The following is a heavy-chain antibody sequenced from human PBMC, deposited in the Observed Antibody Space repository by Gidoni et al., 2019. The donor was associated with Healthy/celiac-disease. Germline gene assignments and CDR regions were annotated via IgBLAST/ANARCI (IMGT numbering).Heavy chain of an antibody. J-gene: IGHJ4*02. Sequence: EVQLLESGGGLVKPGGCLTLSCAASGLAFSSYAMSCVRQAPGKGLEWVSAISGSGGSTYYEDSVKGRFTIYRDNSKNTLYLQMNSLRAEDTAVYYCAKDYLNCSGGSCYSYFDYWGQGTLVTVSS. CDR1: GLAFSSYA. V-gene: IGHV3-23*01. D-gene: IGHD2-15*01. CDR3: AKDYLNCSGGSCYSYFDY. CDR2: ISGSGGST.